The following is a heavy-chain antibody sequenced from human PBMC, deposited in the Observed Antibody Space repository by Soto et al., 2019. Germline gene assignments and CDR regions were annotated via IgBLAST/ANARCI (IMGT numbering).Heavy chain of an antibody. CDR3: ATARSVGNSGPAYCYSGKNV. CDR1: GGSISSYY. V-gene: IGHV4-59*01. D-gene: IGHD4-4*01. J-gene: IGHJ6*02. CDR2: IYYSGST. Sequence: SETLSLTCTVSGGSISSYYWSWIRQPPGKGLEWIGYIYYSGSTNYNPSLKSRVTISVDTSKNPFSLKLSSVTAADTAVYDCATARSVGNSGPAYCYSGKNVCGQGTTVTVAS.